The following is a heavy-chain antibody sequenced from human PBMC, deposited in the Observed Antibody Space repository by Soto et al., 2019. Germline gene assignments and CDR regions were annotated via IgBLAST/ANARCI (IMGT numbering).Heavy chain of an antibody. CDR1: GFTFSDFE. J-gene: IGHJ4*02. CDR3: ARRTGTAPRFDY. Sequence: QVQLVESEGGVVQPERSLTLSCSASGFTFSDFEMYWVRQAPGKGLDWVSFISYDGSNQYYAGSVKGRFTVSRDNSKNTLFLLMNSLRPEDTAVYFCARRTGTAPRFDYWGQGTLVTVSS. V-gene: IGHV3-30-3*01. CDR2: ISYDGSNQ. D-gene: IGHD1-7*01.